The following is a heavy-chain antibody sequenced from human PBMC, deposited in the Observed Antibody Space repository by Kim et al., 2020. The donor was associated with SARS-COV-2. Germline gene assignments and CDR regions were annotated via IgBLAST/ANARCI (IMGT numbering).Heavy chain of an antibody. J-gene: IGHJ3*01. CDR3: ARDVQTAPAGGDAFDV. Sequence: SGEGRFTISRDNAKNSLYLEMNSLRAEDTAVYYCARDVQTAPAGGDAFDVWGQGTMVTVSS. D-gene: IGHD5-18*01. V-gene: IGHV3-21*01.